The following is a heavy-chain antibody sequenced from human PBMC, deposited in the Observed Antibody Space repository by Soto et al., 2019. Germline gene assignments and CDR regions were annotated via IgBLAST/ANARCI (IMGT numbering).Heavy chain of an antibody. J-gene: IGHJ6*02. CDR1: GFTFSSYR. CDR3: ARGLLPNSGYSSSWYDYDYDYGMDV. V-gene: IGHV3-48*02. Sequence: EEQLVESGGGLVQPGGSLRLSCAASGFTFSSYRMNWVRQAPGKGLEWVSYISSSSSTIYYADSVKGRFTISRDNAKNSLYLQMNSLRDEDTAVYYCARGLLPNSGYSSSWYDYDYDYGMDVWGQGTTVTVSS. CDR2: ISSSSSTI. D-gene: IGHD6-13*01.